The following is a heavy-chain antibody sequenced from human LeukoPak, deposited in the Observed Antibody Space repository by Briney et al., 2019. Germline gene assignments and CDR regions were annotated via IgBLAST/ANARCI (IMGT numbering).Heavy chain of an antibody. D-gene: IGHD3-22*01. J-gene: IGHJ4*02. Sequence: GSLRLSCAASGFTFSSYWMSWVRQAPGKGLEWVANIKQDGSEKYYVDSVKGRFTISRDNAKNSPYLQMNSLRAEDTAVYYCARDLWSSGYYYPFDYWGQGTLVTVSS. CDR2: IKQDGSEK. CDR3: ARDLWSSGYYYPFDY. CDR1: GFTFSSYW. V-gene: IGHV3-7*04.